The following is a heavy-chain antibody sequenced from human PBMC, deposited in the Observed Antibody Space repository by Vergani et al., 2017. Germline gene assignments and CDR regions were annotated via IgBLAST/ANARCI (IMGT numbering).Heavy chain of an antibody. V-gene: IGHV4-61*02. CDR2: ISASGNA. CDR1: GGSISAGYYF. D-gene: IGHD2-15*01. Sequence: QVQLQQWGGGLLKPSQTLSLTCTMSGGSISAGYYFWSWIRQPAGKGLEWLGHISASGNASHGPSLKTRVSMSVDTSKNQFSLTVTSVTAADTAIYFCARRSGGYYSGGKVHPLRTAFDVWGHGTVVTVSS. J-gene: IGHJ3*01. CDR3: ARRSGGYYSGGKVHPLRTAFDV.